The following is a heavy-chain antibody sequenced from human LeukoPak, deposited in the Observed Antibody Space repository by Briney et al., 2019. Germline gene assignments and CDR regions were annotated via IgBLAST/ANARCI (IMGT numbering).Heavy chain of an antibody. CDR1: GFTFTRYD. J-gene: IGHJ4*02. Sequence: GGSLRLSCVASGFTFTRYDIHWVRQATGKGLEWVSGIGTAGDTYYPGSVKGRFTISRENDKNSLYLQMNSLRAGDTAVYYCARGVTGAALFNYWGQGTLVTVSS. D-gene: IGHD2-21*02. V-gene: IGHV3-13*01. CDR3: ARGVTGAALFNY. CDR2: IGTAGDT.